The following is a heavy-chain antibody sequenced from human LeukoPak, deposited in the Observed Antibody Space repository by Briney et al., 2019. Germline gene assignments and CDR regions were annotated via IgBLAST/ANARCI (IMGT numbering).Heavy chain of an antibody. CDR3: ARGTYYYDTNGYYSGGLGY. CDR1: GFTFSTYA. J-gene: IGHJ4*02. CDR2: ISNDGSDK. V-gene: IGHV3-30*04. Sequence: GGSLRLSCAASGFTFSTYAMHWVRQAPGKGLECVSVISNDGSDKYYPDSVRGRFTISRDNSENTLFLQMNSLRAEDTAVYYCARGTYYYDTNGYYSGGLGYWGQGTLATVSS. D-gene: IGHD3-22*01.